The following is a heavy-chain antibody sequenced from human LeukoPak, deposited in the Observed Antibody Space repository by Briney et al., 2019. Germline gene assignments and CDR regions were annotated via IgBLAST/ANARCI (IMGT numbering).Heavy chain of an antibody. J-gene: IGHJ6*02. V-gene: IGHV4-61*01. CDR1: GASVSSGTYY. CDR2: VYYSGST. CDR3: AREARMPRGVIPSYAMDV. D-gene: IGHD3-10*01. Sequence: SETLSLTCSVSGASVSSGTYYWSWVRQPPGKGLEWIGYVYYSGSTNYNPSLESRLTISVDTSKNQFSLRLRSVTAADTALYYCAREARMPRGVIPSYAMDVWGQGTAVTVSS.